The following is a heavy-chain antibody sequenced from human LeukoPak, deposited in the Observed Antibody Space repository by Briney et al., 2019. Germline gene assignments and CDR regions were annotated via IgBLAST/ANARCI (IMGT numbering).Heavy chain of an antibody. CDR3: ANDFDH. J-gene: IGHJ4*02. CDR2: ISGGDDNT. CDR1: GFTFNNYA. V-gene: IGHV3-23*01. Sequence: GGSLRLSCAASGFTFNNYAMSWVRQAPGKGLEWVSTISGGDDNTYYADSVKGRFTISRDISKNTLYLQMNSLRADDTALYYCANDFDHWGQGTLVTVSS.